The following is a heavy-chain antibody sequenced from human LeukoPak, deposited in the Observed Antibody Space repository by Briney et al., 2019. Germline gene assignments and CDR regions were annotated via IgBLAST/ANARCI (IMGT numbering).Heavy chain of an antibody. J-gene: IGHJ4*02. V-gene: IGHV3-23*01. CDR3: ASSGSYRFDY. D-gene: IGHD1-26*01. CDR1: GFTFSSSA. Sequence: SGGSLRLSCAASGFTFSSSAMSWVRQAPGKGLEWVSAISNNGGYTYYADSAQGRFTISRDNSKSTLCLQMNSLRDEDTAVYYCASSGSYRFDYWGQGTLVTVSS. CDR2: ISNNGGYT.